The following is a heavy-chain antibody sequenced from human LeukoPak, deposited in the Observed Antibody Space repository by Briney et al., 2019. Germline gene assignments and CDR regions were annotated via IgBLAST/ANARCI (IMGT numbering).Heavy chain of an antibody. CDR1: GGSISSYY. V-gene: IGHV4-59*01. Sequence: LETLSLTCTVSGGSISSYYWSWIRQPPGKGLEWIGYIYYSGSTTYNPSLKSRVTISVDTSKNQFSLKLSSVTAADTAVYYCARVSGSYRQYYFDYWGQGTLVTVSS. J-gene: IGHJ4*02. CDR2: IYYSGST. CDR3: ARVSGSYRQYYFDY. D-gene: IGHD3-10*01.